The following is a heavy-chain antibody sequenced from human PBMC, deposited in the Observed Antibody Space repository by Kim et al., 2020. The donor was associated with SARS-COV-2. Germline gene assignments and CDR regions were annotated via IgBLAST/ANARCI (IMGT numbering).Heavy chain of an antibody. J-gene: IGHJ4*02. CDR2: SGSA. Sequence: SGSATYNPPLTSRVAISIDTTNNQFSLKLDSVTAADTAVYYCVKGSGWYNYWGQGTLVIVSS. CDR3: VKGSGWYNY. D-gene: IGHD6-19*01. V-gene: IGHV4-61*02.